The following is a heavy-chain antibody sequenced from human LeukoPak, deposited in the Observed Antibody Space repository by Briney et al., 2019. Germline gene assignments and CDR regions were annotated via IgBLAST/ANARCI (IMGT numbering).Heavy chain of an antibody. Sequence: GSSVKVSCKASGGTFSSYAISWVRQAPGQGLEWMGGIIPIFGTANYAQKFQGRVTITADESTSTAYMALSSLRSEDTAVYYCASILSSSADSPYGMDVWGQGTTVTVSS. CDR1: GGTFSSYA. D-gene: IGHD6-13*01. V-gene: IGHV1-69*01. J-gene: IGHJ6*02. CDR3: ASILSSSADSPYGMDV. CDR2: IIPIFGTA.